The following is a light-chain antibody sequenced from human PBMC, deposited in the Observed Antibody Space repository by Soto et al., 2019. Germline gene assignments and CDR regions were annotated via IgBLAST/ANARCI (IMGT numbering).Light chain of an antibody. CDR1: QSVSSNY. CDR3: QHFGNSLWT. CDR2: GTS. V-gene: IGKV3-20*01. Sequence: IVLTQSPGTLSLSPGERATLSCRAGQSVSSNYLAWYQQKPGQAPRLLIYGTSSRAIHTPDRFSGSGSGTDFTLTISDLEPEDFAVYFCQHFGNSLWTFGQGTKVDIK. J-gene: IGKJ1*01.